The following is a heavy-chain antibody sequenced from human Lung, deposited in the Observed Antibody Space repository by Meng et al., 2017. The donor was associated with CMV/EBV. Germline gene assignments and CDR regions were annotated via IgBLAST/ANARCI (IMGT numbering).Heavy chain of an antibody. Sequence: GGSLRLSCAASGFAFRSFTMHWVRQAPGKGLERVAVLSYDGRIEFYAESVKGRFTISRDNSKNTLFLQMNSLRREDTAVYYCARELLEGRYWGRGTLVTVSS. CDR2: LSYDGRIE. J-gene: IGHJ4*02. D-gene: IGHD2-21*01. V-gene: IGHV3-30*04. CDR1: GFAFRSFT. CDR3: ARELLEGRY.